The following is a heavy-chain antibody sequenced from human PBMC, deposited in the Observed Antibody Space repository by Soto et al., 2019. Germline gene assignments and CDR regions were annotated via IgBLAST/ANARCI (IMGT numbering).Heavy chain of an antibody. CDR1: GFTFSSYS. Sequence: GGSLRLSCAASGFTFSSYSMNWVRQAPGKGLEWVSYISSSSSNIYYADSVKGRFTISRDNAKNSLYLQMNSLRAEDTAVYYCARQRAVAGTVWYFDLWGRGTLVTVSS. CDR3: ARQRAVAGTVWYFDL. CDR2: ISSSSSNI. J-gene: IGHJ2*01. D-gene: IGHD6-19*01. V-gene: IGHV3-48*01.